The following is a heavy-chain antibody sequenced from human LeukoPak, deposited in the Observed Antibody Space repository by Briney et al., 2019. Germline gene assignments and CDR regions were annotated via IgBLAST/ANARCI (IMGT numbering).Heavy chain of an antibody. J-gene: IGHJ4*02. Sequence: SETLSLTCTVSGGSISSYYWSWIRQPPGKGLEWIGYIYYSGSTNYNPSLKSRVTISVDTSKNQFSLKLSSVTAADTAVYYCARDYYGSGSYPRFDYWGQGTLVTVSS. CDR2: IYYSGST. CDR3: ARDYYGSGSYPRFDY. D-gene: IGHD3-10*01. CDR1: GGSISSYY. V-gene: IGHV4-59*12.